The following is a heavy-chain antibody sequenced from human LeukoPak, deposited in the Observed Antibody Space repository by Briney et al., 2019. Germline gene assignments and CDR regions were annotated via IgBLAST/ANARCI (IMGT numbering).Heavy chain of an antibody. Sequence: SETLSLTCAVYGGSFSGYYWSWIRQPPGKGLEWIGEINDIGNTNYDPSLRSRVTISVDTSKNQFSLSLTSATAAGTAVYFCARLGSVGYYNYQYMDIWGKGTTVTVSS. D-gene: IGHD3-10*01. V-gene: IGHV4-34*01. CDR1: GGSFSGYY. CDR3: ARLGSVGYYNYQYMDI. CDR2: INDIGNT. J-gene: IGHJ6*03.